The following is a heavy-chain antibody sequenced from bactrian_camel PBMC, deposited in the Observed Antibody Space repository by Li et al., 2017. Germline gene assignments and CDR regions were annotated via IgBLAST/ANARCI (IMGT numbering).Heavy chain of an antibody. CDR2: INALSGRT. D-gene: IGHD3*01. CDR1: GFTFSTYD. Sequence: QLVESGGGSVQAGGSLNLSCAASGFTFSTYDMSWVRQAPGKGFEWVSSINALSGRTYYTDSVKGRFAISRDNAKNTLYLQLNSLKTEDTAMYYCAKGTVSYVKGADSGYWGQGTQVTVS. CDR3: AKGTVSYVKGADSGY. J-gene: IGHJ6*01. V-gene: IGHV3S40*01.